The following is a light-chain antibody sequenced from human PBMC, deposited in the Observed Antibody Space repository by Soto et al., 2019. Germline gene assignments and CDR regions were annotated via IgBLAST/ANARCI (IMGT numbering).Light chain of an antibody. J-gene: IGKJ1*01. CDR1: QSISSY. CDR3: QQYNTYTWT. Sequence: DIQMTQSPSSLSASVGDRFTITCRASQSISSYLNWYQQKPGKAPKLLIYDPSTFESGVPSRFSGSGSGTEFTLTISTLQPDDFATYYCQQYNTYTWTFGQGTKVDIK. V-gene: IGKV1-5*01. CDR2: DPS.